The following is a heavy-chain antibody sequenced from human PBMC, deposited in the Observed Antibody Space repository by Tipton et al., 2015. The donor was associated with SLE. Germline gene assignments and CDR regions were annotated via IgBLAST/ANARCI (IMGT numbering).Heavy chain of an antibody. D-gene: IGHD3-10*01. CDR3: ARSVRGVIGYFDY. CDR1: GGSFSGYY. Sequence: TLSLTCAVYGGSFSGYYWSWIRQPPGKGLEWTGEINHSGSTNYNPSLKSRVTISVDTSKNQFSLKLSSMTAADTAVYFCARSVRGVIGYFDYWGQGTLVTVSS. J-gene: IGHJ4*02. CDR2: INHSGST. V-gene: IGHV4-34*01.